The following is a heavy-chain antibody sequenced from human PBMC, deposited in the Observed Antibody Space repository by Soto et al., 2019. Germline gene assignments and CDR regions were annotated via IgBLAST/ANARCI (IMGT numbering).Heavy chain of an antibody. D-gene: IGHD4-17*01. Sequence: SDTLSLTCTVSGGSISSYYWSWIRQPPGKGLEWIGYIYYSGSTNYNPSLKSRVTISVDTSKNQFSLKLSSVTAADTAVYYCARRYGRYCDYWGQGTLVTVS. J-gene: IGHJ4*02. V-gene: IGHV4-59*08. CDR2: IYYSGST. CDR1: GGSISSYY. CDR3: ARRYGRYCDY.